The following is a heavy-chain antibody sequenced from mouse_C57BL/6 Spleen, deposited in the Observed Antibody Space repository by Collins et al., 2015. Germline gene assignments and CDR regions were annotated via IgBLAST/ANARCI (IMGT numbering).Heavy chain of an antibody. CDR2: INPSNGGT. Sequence: QVQLQQPGTELVKPGASVKLSCKASGYTFTSYWMHWVKQRPGQGLEWIGNINPSNGGTNYNEKFKSKATLTVVYKSSSTAYMQLSSLTSEDSAVYYCASLGPMDYWGQGTSVTVSS. V-gene: IGHV1-53*01. CDR1: GYTFTSYW. J-gene: IGHJ4*01. D-gene: IGHD3-1*01. CDR3: ASLGPMDY.